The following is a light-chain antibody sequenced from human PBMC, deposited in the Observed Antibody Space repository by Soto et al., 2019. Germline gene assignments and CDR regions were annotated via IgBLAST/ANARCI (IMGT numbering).Light chain of an antibody. Sequence: EIVMTQSPATLSVSLGERVTLSCRASQSVSSNLAWYQQKPGQAPRLLIYSASTRAPAIPARFSGSGSGTEFTLTISSLQSEDFAVYYCQQYNKWPPWLTFGGGTKVEIK. V-gene: IGKV3-15*01. J-gene: IGKJ4*01. CDR1: QSVSSN. CDR3: QQYNKWPPWLT. CDR2: SAS.